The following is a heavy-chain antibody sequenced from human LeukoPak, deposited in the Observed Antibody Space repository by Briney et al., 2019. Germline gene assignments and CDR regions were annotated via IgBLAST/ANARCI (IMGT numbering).Heavy chain of an antibody. V-gene: IGHV3-23*01. CDR1: GFTFSSYA. D-gene: IGHD3-22*01. J-gene: IGHJ6*03. CDR2: ISGSGGST. CDR3: AKGGYYYDSSGYYYHSPYYYYYYMDV. Sequence: PGGSLRLSCAASGFTFSSYAMSWVRQAPGKGLEWVSAISGSGGSTYYADSVKGRFTISRDNSKNTLYLQMSSLRAEDTAVYYCAKGGYYYDSSGYYYHSPYYYYYYMDVWGKGTTVTVSS.